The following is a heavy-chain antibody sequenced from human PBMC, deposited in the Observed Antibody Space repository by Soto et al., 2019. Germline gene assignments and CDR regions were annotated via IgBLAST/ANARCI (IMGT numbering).Heavy chain of an antibody. CDR2: INPSGGST. V-gene: IGHV1-46*03. CDR1: GYTFTSYY. CDR3: ARSIASAAGIWDAFDI. Sequence: ASVKVSCKASGYTFTSYYMHWLRQAPGQGLEWMGIINPSGGSTSYAQKFQGRVTMTRDTSTSTVYMELSSLRSEDTAVYYCARSIASAAGIWDAFDIWGQGTMVTVSS. J-gene: IGHJ3*02. D-gene: IGHD6-13*01.